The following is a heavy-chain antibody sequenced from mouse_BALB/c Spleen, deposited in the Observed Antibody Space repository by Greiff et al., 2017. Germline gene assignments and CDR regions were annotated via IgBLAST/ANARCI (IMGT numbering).Heavy chain of an antibody. CDR2: ISSGGSYT. D-gene: IGHD2-1*01. J-gene: IGHJ4*01. Sequence: EVMLVESGGGLVKPGGSLKLSCAASGFTFSSYTMSWVRQTPEKRLEWVATISSGGSYTYYPDSVKGRFTISRDNAKNTLYLQMSSLKSEDTAMYYCTRDGNYGDAMDYWGQGTSVTVSS. CDR3: TRDGNYGDAMDY. V-gene: IGHV5-6-4*01. CDR1: GFTFSSYT.